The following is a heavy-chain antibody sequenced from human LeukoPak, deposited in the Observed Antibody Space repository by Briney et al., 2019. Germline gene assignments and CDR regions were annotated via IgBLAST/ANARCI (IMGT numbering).Heavy chain of an antibody. J-gene: IGHJ5*02. Sequence: PSETLSLTCTVSGVYIITSGHYWGWLRQPPGKGLEWIGSVYYTAVPSTNPFFRSRMSISVDTSKNQFSLNLTSVTAADAAVYYCARERSSSGGHNWFYPWGQGTLFTVSS. CDR3: ARERSSSGGHNWFYP. CDR2: VYYTAVP. CDR1: GVYIITSGHY. D-gene: IGHD4-23*01. V-gene: IGHV4-39*07.